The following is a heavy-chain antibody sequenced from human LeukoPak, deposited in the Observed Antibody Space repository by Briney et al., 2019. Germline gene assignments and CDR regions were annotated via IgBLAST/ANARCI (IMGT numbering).Heavy chain of an antibody. J-gene: IGHJ4*02. CDR1: GGTFSSYA. Sequence: SCKASGGTFSSYAMHWVRQAPGKGLDWVAVISYDGSHKYYADSVKGRFTISRDNSKNTVYLQMNSLRTEDTAVYSCARRSAAVDYWGQGTLVTVSS. CDR3: ARRSAAVDY. D-gene: IGHD6-13*01. CDR2: ISYDGSHK. V-gene: IGHV3-30-3*01.